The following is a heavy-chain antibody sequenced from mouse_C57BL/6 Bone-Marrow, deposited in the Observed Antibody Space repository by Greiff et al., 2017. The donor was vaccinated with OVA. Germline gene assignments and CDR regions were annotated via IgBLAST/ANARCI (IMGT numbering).Heavy chain of an antibody. V-gene: IGHV1-55*01. D-gene: IGHD2-4*01. Sequence: QVQLKQSGAELVKPGASVKMSCKASGYTFTSYWITWVKQRPGQGLEWIGDIYPGSGSTNYNEKFKSKATLTVDTSSSTAYMQLSSLTSEDSAVYYCARSRWGLYYDYTSGYWGQGTTLTVSS. CDR2: IYPGSGST. J-gene: IGHJ2*01. CDR1: GYTFTSYW. CDR3: ARSRWGLYYDYTSGY.